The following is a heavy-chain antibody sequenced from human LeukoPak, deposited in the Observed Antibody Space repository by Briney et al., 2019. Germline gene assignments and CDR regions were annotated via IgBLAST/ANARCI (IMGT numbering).Heavy chain of an antibody. J-gene: IGHJ4*02. V-gene: IGHV3-30*03. D-gene: IGHD4-23*01. CDR3: ARDYGGNSGCFDY. CDR2: ISYDGSNK. Sequence: GGSLRLSCAASGFTFSSYGMHWVRQAPGKGLEWVAVISYDGSNKYYADSVKGRFTISRDNAKNSLYLQMNSLRAEDTAVYYCARDYGGNSGCFDYWGQGTLVTVSS. CDR1: GFTFSSYG.